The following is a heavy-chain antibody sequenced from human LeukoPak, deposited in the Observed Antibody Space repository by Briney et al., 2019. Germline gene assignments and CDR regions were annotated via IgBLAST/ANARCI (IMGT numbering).Heavy chain of an antibody. CDR2: INGNSGGT. J-gene: IGHJ4*02. V-gene: IGHV1-2*02. CDR1: GYTLTGYY. CDR3: ARENIEQWPAFDY. D-gene: IGHD1/OR15-1a*01. Sequence: GASVMVSFKASGYTLTGYYMHWVRQAPGQGPEWMGWINGNSGGTKYAQKFEGRVTMTSDTSTSTVQMDLGTLRSDDTAVYYCARENIEQWPAFDYWGQGTPVTVSS.